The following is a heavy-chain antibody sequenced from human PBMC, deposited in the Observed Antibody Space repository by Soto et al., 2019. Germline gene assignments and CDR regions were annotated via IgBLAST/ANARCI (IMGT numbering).Heavy chain of an antibody. D-gene: IGHD6-13*01. CDR2: IYSSGHT. CDR1: GDSINGYF. J-gene: IGHJ4*02. V-gene: IGHV4-59*01. CDR3: ARDSFNAGLYFDH. Sequence: SATLSLTCTVSGDSINGYFWNWIRQPPGKGLEWIGYIYSSGHTTYNPSLKSRVTMSVDTSKNQFSLILNSVTAADTAVYYCARDSFNAGLYFDHWGRGILVTVSS.